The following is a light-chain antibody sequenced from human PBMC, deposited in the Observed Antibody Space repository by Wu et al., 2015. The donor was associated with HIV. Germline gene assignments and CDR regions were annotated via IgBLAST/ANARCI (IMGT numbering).Light chain of an antibody. V-gene: IGKV1-8*01. CDR2: AAS. Sequence: IRMTQSPSSLSASTGDRVTITCRASQGISSYLAWYQQKPGKAPKLLIYAASTLQSGVPSRFSGSGSGTDFTLTISCLQSEDFATYYCQQYYSYPTYTFGQGTKLEIK. CDR1: QGISSY. J-gene: IGKJ2*01. CDR3: QQYYSYPTYT.